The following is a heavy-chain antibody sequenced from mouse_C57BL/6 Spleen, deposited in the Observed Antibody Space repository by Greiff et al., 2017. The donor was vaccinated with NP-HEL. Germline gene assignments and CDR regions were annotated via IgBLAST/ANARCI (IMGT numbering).Heavy chain of an antibody. CDR1: GFTFSDYG. CDR3: ARDYGSSYGYFDV. J-gene: IGHJ1*03. Sequence: DVMLVESGGGLVQPGGSLKLSCAASGFTFSDYGMAWVRQAPRKGPEWVAFISNLAYSIYYADPVTGRFTISRENAKNTLDLEMSSLRSEDTAMYYCARDYGSSYGYFDVWGTGTTVTVSS. V-gene: IGHV5-15*01. D-gene: IGHD1-1*01. CDR2: ISNLAYSI.